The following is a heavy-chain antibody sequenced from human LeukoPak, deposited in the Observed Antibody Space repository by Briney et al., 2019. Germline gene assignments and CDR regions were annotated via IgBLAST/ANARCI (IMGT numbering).Heavy chain of an antibody. CDR3: ARDRGCSGGSCYYDY. Sequence: PSETLSLTCTVSGGSITNYYWSWIRQPPGKGLEWIGSIYYRGSTNYNPSLKSRVTISVDTSKNQFSLRLSSVTAADTAVYYCARDRGCSGGSCYYDYWGQGTLVTVSS. CDR2: IYYRGST. J-gene: IGHJ4*02. D-gene: IGHD2-15*01. V-gene: IGHV4-59*01. CDR1: GGSITNYY.